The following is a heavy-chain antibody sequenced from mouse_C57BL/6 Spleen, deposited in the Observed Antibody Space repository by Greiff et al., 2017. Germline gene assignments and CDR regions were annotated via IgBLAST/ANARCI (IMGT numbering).Heavy chain of an antibody. CDR1: GYTFTSYW. CDR3: ASGAKTGKAGDY. J-gene: IGHJ4*01. CDR2: IDPSDSDT. D-gene: IGHD1-3*01. V-gene: IGHV1-52*01. Sequence: HVQLQQPGAELVRPGSSVKLSCKASGYTFTSYWMHWVKQRPIQGLEWIGNIDPSDSDTHYNQKFKDKATLTVDKSSSTAYMQLSSLTSEDSAVYYCASGAKTGKAGDYWGQGTSVTVSS.